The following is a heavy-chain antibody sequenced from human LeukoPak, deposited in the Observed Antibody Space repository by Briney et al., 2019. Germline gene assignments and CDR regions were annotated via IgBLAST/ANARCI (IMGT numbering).Heavy chain of an antibody. D-gene: IGHD2/OR15-2a*01. CDR2: VTLDGGNT. CDR1: GLKVDNYE. CDR3: VRDPFCSSTTRCSFEDWFDP. J-gene: IGHJ5*02. Sequence: QSGRSLRPARAAAGLKVDNYEMSCVSHDPRKGMEWVAGVTLDGGNTSHAASVKGRFAISRATTTTSLCLQMDRLRTAETAFSYCVRDPFCSSTTRCSFEDWFDPWGQGTLITVSS. V-gene: IGHV3-20*04.